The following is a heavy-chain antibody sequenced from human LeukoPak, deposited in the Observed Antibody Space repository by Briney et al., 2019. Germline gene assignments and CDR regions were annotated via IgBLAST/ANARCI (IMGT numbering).Heavy chain of an antibody. CDR1: GFTFSSYG. CDR2: MSYDGGDK. J-gene: IGHJ4*02. CDR3: AKRDKRSSSWYLIDY. Sequence: PGGSLRLSCAASGFTFSSYGMHWVRQAPGKGLEWVAVMSYDGGDKCYANSVKGRFTISRDNSKNTLYLQMNSLRAEDTAVYYCAKRDKRSSSWYLIDYWGQGTLATVSS. D-gene: IGHD6-13*01. V-gene: IGHV3-30*18.